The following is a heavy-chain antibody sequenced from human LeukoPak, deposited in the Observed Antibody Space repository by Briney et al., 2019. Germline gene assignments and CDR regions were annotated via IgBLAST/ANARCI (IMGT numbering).Heavy chain of an antibody. D-gene: IGHD5-24*01. CDR1: GDSISSSTYY. V-gene: IGHV4-39*01. CDR2: IYYSGTT. J-gene: IGHJ4*02. Sequence: SETLSLTCSVSGDSISSSTYYWGWIRQPPGKGLEWIGYIYYSGTTYYNPSLKSRVTISVDTSKNQFSLKLSSMTAADTAVYYCARLGNGHNRVPLWYWGQGTLVTVSS. CDR3: ARLGNGHNRVPLWY.